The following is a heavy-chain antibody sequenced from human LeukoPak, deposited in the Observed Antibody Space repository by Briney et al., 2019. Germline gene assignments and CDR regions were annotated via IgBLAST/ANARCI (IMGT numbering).Heavy chain of an antibody. CDR2: MNPTSGHT. CDR1: GHTFTSYG. CDR3: ARSPVGVRKKHDF. V-gene: IGHV1-8*01. D-gene: IGHD3-10*01. Sequence: ASVKVSCKASGHTFTSYGINWVRQATGQGLEWMGWMNPTSGHTGYAQNFQGRVTMTRDTSISTAYMELNSLTSEDTAVYYCARSPVGVRKKHDFWGQGTLVIVSS. J-gene: IGHJ4*02.